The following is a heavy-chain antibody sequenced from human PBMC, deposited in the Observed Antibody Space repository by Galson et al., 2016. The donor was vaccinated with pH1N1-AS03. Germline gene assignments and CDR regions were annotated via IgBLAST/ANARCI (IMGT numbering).Heavy chain of an antibody. CDR3: ARDRPNYNVYLDH. J-gene: IGHJ4*02. D-gene: IGHD5-24*01. Sequence: SLRLSCAASGFTFRDYGFYWVRQAPGKGLEWVAVIWYDGSNKNYVDSVKGRFIVSSDNSNDTLYLQMNSLRAEDTAVYYCARDRPNYNVYLDHWGQGILVTVSS. V-gene: IGHV3-33*01. CDR2: IWYDGSNK. CDR1: GFTFRDYG.